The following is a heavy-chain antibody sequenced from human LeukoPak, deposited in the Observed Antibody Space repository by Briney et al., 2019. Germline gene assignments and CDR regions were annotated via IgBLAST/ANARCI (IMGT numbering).Heavy chain of an antibody. J-gene: IGHJ3*02. CDR3: ARVGGVYAFDI. Sequence: ASVKVSCKASGYTFTAYYMRWVRQAPGQGLEWMGWINPNSGGTNYAQKFQGRVTMTRDTSISTAYMELNRLTSDDRAMYYCARVGGVYAFDIWGQGTMVTVSS. CDR1: GYTFTAYY. V-gene: IGHV1-2*02. CDR2: INPNSGGT. D-gene: IGHD1-26*01.